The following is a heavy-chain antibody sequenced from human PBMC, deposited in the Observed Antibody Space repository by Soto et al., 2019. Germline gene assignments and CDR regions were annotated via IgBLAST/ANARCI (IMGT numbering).Heavy chain of an antibody. CDR2: IYYSGST. D-gene: IGHD4-17*01. Sequence: SETLSLTCTVSGGSISSYYWSWIRQPPGKGLEWIGYIYYSGSTNYNPSLKSRVTISVDTSKNQFSLKLSSVTAADTAVYYCAGRYGGTLYYRGQATLVIVSS. V-gene: IGHV4-59*08. CDR1: GGSISSYY. CDR3: AGRYGGTLYY. J-gene: IGHJ4*02.